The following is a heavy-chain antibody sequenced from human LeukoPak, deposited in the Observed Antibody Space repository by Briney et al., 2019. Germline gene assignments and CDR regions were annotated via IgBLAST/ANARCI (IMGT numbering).Heavy chain of an antibody. CDR2: ISGSGGST. J-gene: IGHJ4*02. Sequence: GGSLRLSCAASGFTFINAWMSWIRQAPGKGLEWVSAISGSGGSTYYADSVKGRFTISRDNSKNTLYLQMNSLRAEDTAVYYCAKCSGYYSSPFDYWGQGTLVTVSS. V-gene: IGHV3-23*01. CDR1: GFTFINAW. D-gene: IGHD3-3*01. CDR3: AKCSGYYSSPFDY.